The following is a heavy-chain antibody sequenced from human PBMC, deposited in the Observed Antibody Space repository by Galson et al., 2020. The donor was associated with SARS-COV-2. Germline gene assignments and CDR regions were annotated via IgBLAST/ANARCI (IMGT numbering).Heavy chain of an antibody. CDR1: GYIFTTNV. Sequence: GASVKVSCKASGYIFTTNVITWVRQAPGQGLEWMGWISPYNGNTDYAQRFQGRLTMTTERSTTTAYMELRSLTSDDTAVYYCARTVGSRVATIFGSSWFDPWGQGTLVTVAS. CDR2: ISPYNGNT. V-gene: IGHV1-18*04. D-gene: IGHD3-3*01. J-gene: IGHJ5*02. CDR3: ARTVGSRVATIFGSSWFDP.